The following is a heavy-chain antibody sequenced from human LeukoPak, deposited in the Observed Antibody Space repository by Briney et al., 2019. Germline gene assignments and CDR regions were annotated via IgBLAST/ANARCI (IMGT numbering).Heavy chain of an antibody. V-gene: IGHV1-8*01. CDR2: MNPNSGNT. CDR3: ARARPGYSSSSPSFDY. J-gene: IGHJ4*02. CDR1: GYTFTSYD. D-gene: IGHD6-6*01. Sequence: ASVKVSCKASGYTFTSYDISWVRQATGQGLEWMGWMNPNSGNTGYAQKFQGKVTMTRNTSISTAYMELSSLRSEDTAVYYCARARPGYSSSSPSFDYWGQGTLVTVSS.